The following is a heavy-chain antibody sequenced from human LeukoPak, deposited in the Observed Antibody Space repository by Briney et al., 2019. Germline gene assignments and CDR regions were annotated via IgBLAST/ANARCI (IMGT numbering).Heavy chain of an antibody. J-gene: IGHJ3*02. CDR2: IYYSGST. D-gene: IGHD2-2*01. V-gene: IGHV4-59*01. CDR1: GGSISSYY. Sequence: SETLSLTCTVSGGSISSYYCSWIRQPPGKGLEWIGYIYYSGSTNYNPSLKSRVTISVDTSKNQFSLKLSSVTAADTAVYYCAGGDIVVVPAATIPDAFDIWGQGTMVTVYS. CDR3: AGGDIVVVPAATIPDAFDI.